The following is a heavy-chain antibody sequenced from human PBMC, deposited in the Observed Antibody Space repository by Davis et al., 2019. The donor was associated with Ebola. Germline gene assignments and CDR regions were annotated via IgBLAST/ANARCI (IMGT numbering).Heavy chain of an antibody. J-gene: IGHJ4*02. Sequence: GESLKISCAASGFTFSSYSMNWVRQAPGKGLEWVSSISSSSSYIYYADSVKGRFTISRDNAKNSLYLQMNSLRAEDTAVYYCARDMYSGSSRWGQGTLVTVSS. CDR3: ARDMYSGSSR. D-gene: IGHD1-26*01. CDR1: GFTFSSYS. V-gene: IGHV3-21*04. CDR2: ISSSSSYI.